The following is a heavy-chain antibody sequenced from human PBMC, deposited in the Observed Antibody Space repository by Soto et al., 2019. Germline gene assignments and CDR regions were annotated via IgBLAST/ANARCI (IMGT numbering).Heavy chain of an antibody. D-gene: IGHD5-18*01. CDR2: IYHTEST. CDR3: ARYGYSYPARFFDY. Sequence: SETLSLTCAVSGHSISSGFYYWGWVRQPPGKGLEWIGSIYHTESTYYNPSLKSRVTMSVDTSKNQLSLKLSSMTAADTAVYFCARYGYSYPARFFDYCGPGPRVTLSS. CDR1: GHSISSGFYY. V-gene: IGHV4-38-2*01. J-gene: IGHJ4*02.